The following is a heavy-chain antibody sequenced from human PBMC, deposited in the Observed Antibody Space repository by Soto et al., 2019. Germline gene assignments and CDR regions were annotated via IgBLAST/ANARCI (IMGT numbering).Heavy chain of an antibody. CDR2: INSDGSST. V-gene: IGHV3-74*01. Sequence: GGSLRLSWAASGFTFGDHLVHWVRQAPGKGLVWVSRINSDGSSTSYADSVKGRFTISRDNAKNTLYLQMNSLRAEDTAVYYCARENVVFDYWGQATLVTVSS. D-gene: IGHD2-15*01. J-gene: IGHJ4*02. CDR1: GFTFGDHL. CDR3: ARENVVFDY.